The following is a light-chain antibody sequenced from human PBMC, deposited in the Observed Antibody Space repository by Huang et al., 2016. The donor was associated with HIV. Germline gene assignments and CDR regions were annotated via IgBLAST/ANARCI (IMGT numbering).Light chain of an antibody. Sequence: EIVLTQSPATLSLSPGERATLSCRASQSVSSYLAWYQQKPGQAPRLRIYEASNRATDIPARFSGSGSGTDFTLTISSLEPEDFAVYYCQQRGAFGPGTKVDIK. CDR3: QQRGA. CDR1: QSVSSY. V-gene: IGKV3-11*01. J-gene: IGKJ3*01. CDR2: EAS.